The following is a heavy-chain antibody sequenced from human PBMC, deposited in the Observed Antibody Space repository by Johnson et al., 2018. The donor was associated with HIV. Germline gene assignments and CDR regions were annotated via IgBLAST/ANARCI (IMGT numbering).Heavy chain of an antibody. D-gene: IGHD3-22*01. CDR1: GFTVSSNY. CDR3: ARARRVVIGPDGFDI. J-gene: IGHJ3*02. Sequence: VQLVESGGGLVQPGGSLRLSCAASGFTVSSNYMSWVRQAPGKGLEWVSVIYSGGSTYYADSVKGRFTISSDNSKTTLYLQMNSLRAEDTAVYYCARARRVVIGPDGFDIWGQGTMVTVSS. V-gene: IGHV3-66*01. CDR2: IYSGGST.